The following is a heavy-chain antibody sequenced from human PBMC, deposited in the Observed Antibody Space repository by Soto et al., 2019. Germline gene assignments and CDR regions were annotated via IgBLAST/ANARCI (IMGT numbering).Heavy chain of an antibody. CDR2: IDHDGPT. J-gene: IGHJ4*02. Sequence: EVQLVASGGGLVQPGGSLRLSCAGSGFTFSNYWMHWVRQAPGKGLEWVSRIDHDGPTDYADSVRGRFTISRDNAENTLYLQMNSLRPEDTAVYYCVRDSHGDYWCQGTLVTVSS. V-gene: IGHV3-74*01. CDR1: GFTFSNYW. CDR3: VRDSHGDY.